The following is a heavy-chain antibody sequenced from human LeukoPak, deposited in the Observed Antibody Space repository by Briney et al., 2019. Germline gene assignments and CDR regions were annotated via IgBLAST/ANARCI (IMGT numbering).Heavy chain of an antibody. CDR3: TRVGYIDEGIDY. Sequence: GSLRLSCVASGFTFNNYAMSWVRQAPGKGLEWVANIKQDGSKKSYVDSVKGRFTISRDNAKNSLYLQMNSLRAEDAAIYYCTRVGYIDEGIDYWGQGTLVTVSS. CDR2: IKQDGSKK. V-gene: IGHV3-7*04. D-gene: IGHD5-24*01. CDR1: GFTFNNYA. J-gene: IGHJ4*02.